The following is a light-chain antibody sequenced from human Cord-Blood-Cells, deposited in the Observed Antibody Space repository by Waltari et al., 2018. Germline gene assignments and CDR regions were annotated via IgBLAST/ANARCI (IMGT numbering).Light chain of an antibody. Sequence: EIVLTQSPATLSLSPGERATLSCRASQSVSSYLAWYQQKPGQAPSLLIYDASNRATGIPARFSGSGSGTDFTLTISSLEPEDFAVYYCHQRSNWPPYTFGQGTKLEIK. CDR2: DAS. J-gene: IGKJ2*01. CDR1: QSVSSY. V-gene: IGKV3-11*01. CDR3: HQRSNWPPYT.